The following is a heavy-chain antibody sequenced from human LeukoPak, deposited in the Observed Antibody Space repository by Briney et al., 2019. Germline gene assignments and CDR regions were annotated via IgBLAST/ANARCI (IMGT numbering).Heavy chain of an antibody. D-gene: IGHD3-9*01. CDR1: GFTFSSYS. J-gene: IGHJ4*02. CDR3: AKDGWEYDILTGYFDY. V-gene: IGHV3-30*18. Sequence: GGSLRLSCAASGFTFSSYSMNWVRQAPGKGLERVAVISYDGSNKYYADSVKGRFTISRDNSKNTLYLQMNSLRAEDTAVYYCAKDGWEYDILTGYFDYWGQGTLVTVSS. CDR2: ISYDGSNK.